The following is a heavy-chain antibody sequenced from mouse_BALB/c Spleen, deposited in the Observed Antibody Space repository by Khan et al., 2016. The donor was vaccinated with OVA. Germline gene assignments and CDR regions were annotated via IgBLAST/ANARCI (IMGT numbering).Heavy chain of an antibody. CDR3: ARSYGSWAMDY. CDR1: GDSITSGF. D-gene: IGHD1-1*01. CDR2: ITYSGNI. V-gene: IGHV3-8*02. Sequence: EVQLQESGPSLVKPSQTLSLTCSVTGDSITSGFWNWIRKFPGNKFEYLGYITYSGNIYYNPSLKSRISITRDTSKSQYYLQLNSATTEDTATYYCARSYGSWAMDYWGQGTSGTVSS. J-gene: IGHJ4*01.